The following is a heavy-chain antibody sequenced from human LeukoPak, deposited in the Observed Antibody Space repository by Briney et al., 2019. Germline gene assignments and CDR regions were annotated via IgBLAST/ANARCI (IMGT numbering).Heavy chain of an antibody. V-gene: IGHV3-74*01. CDR2: ISSDGSRV. CDR3: AKEVLRFLEWLSGDAFDI. CDR1: GFTFSDYW. Sequence: GGSLRLSCAASGFTFSDYWMHWVRQAPGKGLVWVSRISSDGSRVTYADSVKGRFTISRDNSKNTLYLQMNSLRAEDTAVYYCAKEVLRFLEWLSGDAFDIWGQGTMVTVSS. J-gene: IGHJ3*02. D-gene: IGHD3-3*01.